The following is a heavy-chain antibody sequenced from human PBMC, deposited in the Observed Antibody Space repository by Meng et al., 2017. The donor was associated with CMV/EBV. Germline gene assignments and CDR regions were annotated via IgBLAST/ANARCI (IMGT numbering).Heavy chain of an antibody. J-gene: IGHJ6*02. V-gene: IGHV3-21*01. CDR3: ARQIFGVVRGMDV. CDR1: GFTFSSYS. Sequence: GESLKISCAASGFTFSSYSMNWVRQAPGKGLEWVSSISSSSSYIYYADSVKGRFTISRDNAKNSLYLQMSSLRAEDTAVYYCARQIFGVVRGMDVWGQGTTVTVSS. CDR2: ISSSSSYI. D-gene: IGHD3-3*01.